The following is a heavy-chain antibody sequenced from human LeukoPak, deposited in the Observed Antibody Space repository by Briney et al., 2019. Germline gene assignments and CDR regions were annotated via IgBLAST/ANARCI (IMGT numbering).Heavy chain of an antibody. CDR3: ARGTNYYDSSGYH. V-gene: IGHV4-31*03. CDR1: GGSISSGGSY. Sequence: SQTLSLTCTVSGGSISSGGSYWSWIRQHPGKGLEWIGYIYYSGSTYYNPSLKSRVTISVDTSKNQFSLKLSSVTAADTAVYYCARGTNYYDSSGYHWGQGTLVTVSS. D-gene: IGHD3-22*01. CDR2: IYYSGST. J-gene: IGHJ4*02.